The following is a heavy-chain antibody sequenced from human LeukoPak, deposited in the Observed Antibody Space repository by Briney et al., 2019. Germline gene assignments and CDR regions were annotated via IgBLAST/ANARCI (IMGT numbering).Heavy chain of an antibody. CDR2: ISSSSSYI. Sequence: PGGSLRLSCAASGFTFSSYSMNWVRQAPGKGLEWVSSISSSSSYIYYADSVKGRFTISRDNAKNSLYLQMNSLRAEDTAVYYCARAAYYYGSGIYHFDYWGQGTLVTVSS. CDR1: GFTFSSYS. CDR3: ARAAYYYGSGIYHFDY. V-gene: IGHV3-21*01. D-gene: IGHD3-10*01. J-gene: IGHJ4*02.